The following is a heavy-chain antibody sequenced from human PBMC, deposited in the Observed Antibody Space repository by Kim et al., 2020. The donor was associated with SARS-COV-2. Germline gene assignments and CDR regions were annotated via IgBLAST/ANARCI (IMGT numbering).Heavy chain of an antibody. Sequence: ASVKVSCKASGYTFTSYAMNWVRQAPGQGLEWMGWINTNTGNPTYAQGFTGRFVFSLDTSVSTAYLQISSLKAEDTAVYYCARDYDSSGYKYYYYGMDVWGQGTTVPVSS. CDR2: INTNTGNP. CDR1: GYTFTSYA. CDR3: ARDYDSSGYKYYYYGMDV. D-gene: IGHD3-22*01. V-gene: IGHV7-4-1*02. J-gene: IGHJ6*02.